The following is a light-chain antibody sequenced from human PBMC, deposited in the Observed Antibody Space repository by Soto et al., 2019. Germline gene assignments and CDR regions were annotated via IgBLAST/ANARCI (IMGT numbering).Light chain of an antibody. Sequence: QSALTQPPSASGSPGQSVTISCTGTSSDVGGYNYVSWYQQHPGKAPKLMIYEVSKRPSGVPDRFSGSKSVSTATLAISRVEAGDEADFYCQVWDDSSHRVIFGGGTQLTVL. CDR3: QVWDDSSHRVI. V-gene: IGLV2-8*01. CDR2: EVS. CDR1: SSDVGGYNY. J-gene: IGLJ2*01.